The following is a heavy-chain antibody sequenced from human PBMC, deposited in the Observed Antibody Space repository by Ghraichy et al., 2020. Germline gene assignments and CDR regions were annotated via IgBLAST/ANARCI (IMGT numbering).Heavy chain of an antibody. CDR3: GRDDWGPADY. D-gene: IGHD3-9*01. CDR2: LNNDGSVQ. Sequence: GGSLRLSCAASGFTLSGHWMSWVRQAPGKGLEWVANLNNDGSVQFYVDSVKGRFTISRDNAKNSLYLQMDSLRAEDSAVYYCGRDDWGPADYWGQGTLVTVSS. J-gene: IGHJ4*02. V-gene: IGHV3-7*01. CDR1: GFTLSGHW.